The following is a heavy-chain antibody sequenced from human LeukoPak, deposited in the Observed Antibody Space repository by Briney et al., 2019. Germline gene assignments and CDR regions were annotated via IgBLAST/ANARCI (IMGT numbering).Heavy chain of an antibody. CDR3: ATDRYSYYYGSGSSYQD. Sequence: ASVKVSCKASGYTFNSSYMHWVRQAPGQGLEWMGIINPSDDSTRYAQKFQGRVTMTEDTSTDTAYMEMSSLRSEDTAVYYCATDRYSYYYGSGSSYQDRGQGTLVTVSS. J-gene: IGHJ4*02. V-gene: IGHV1-46*02. CDR2: INPSDDST. D-gene: IGHD3-10*01. CDR1: GYTFNSSY.